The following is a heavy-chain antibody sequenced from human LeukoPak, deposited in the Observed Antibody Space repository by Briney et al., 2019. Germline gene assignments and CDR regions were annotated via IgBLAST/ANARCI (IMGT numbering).Heavy chain of an antibody. Sequence: SETLSLTCAVYGGSFSGYYWSWIRQPPGKGREWIGEINHSGSTNYNPSRKGRVTISVDTSKNQFSLKLSSVTAADTAVYYCARGGLRSGGSCYINWGQGTLVTVSS. D-gene: IGHD2-15*01. J-gene: IGHJ4*02. CDR2: INHSGST. CDR1: GGSFSGYY. CDR3: ARGGLRSGGSCYIN. V-gene: IGHV4-34*01.